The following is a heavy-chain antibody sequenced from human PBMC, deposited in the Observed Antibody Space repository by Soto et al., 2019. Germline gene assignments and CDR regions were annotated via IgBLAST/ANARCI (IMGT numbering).Heavy chain of an antibody. CDR1: GFTFSSYA. D-gene: IGHD2-15*01. Sequence: GESLKISCAASGFTFSSYAMSWVRQAPGKGLEWVSAISGSGGSTYYADSVKGRFTISRDNSKNTLYLQMNSLRAEDTAVYYCAKLVGPYFDYWGQGTLVTVSS. CDR3: AKLVGPYFDY. V-gene: IGHV3-23*01. J-gene: IGHJ4*02. CDR2: ISGSGGST.